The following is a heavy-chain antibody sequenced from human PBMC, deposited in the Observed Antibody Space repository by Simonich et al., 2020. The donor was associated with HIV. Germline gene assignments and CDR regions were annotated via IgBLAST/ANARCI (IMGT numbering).Heavy chain of an antibody. CDR1: GGSFSGYN. CDR3: ARLTAGGLGEYFQH. J-gene: IGHJ1*01. Sequence: QVQLQQWGAGLLKPSETLSLTCAVYGGSFSGYNWSWIRQPPGKGLEWMGEINHSGITNYNPSLKSRVTISVDTSKNQFSLKLSSVTAADTAVYYCARLTAGGLGEYFQHWGQGTLVTVSS. D-gene: IGHD6-13*01. V-gene: IGHV4-34*01. CDR2: INHSGIT.